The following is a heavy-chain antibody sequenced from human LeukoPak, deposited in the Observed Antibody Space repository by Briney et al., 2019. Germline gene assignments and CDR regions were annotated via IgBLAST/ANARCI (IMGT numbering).Heavy chain of an antibody. Sequence: GGSLRLSCAASGFSFSSYAMHWVRQAPGKGLEWVAVISYDGSNKYYADSVKGRFTISRDNSKNTLYLQMNSLRAEDTAVYYCARDPNYGNQLLYLDYWGQGTLVTVSS. J-gene: IGHJ4*02. CDR3: ARDPNYGNQLLYLDY. CDR2: ISYDGSNK. D-gene: IGHD2-2*01. CDR1: GFSFSSYA. V-gene: IGHV3-30-3*01.